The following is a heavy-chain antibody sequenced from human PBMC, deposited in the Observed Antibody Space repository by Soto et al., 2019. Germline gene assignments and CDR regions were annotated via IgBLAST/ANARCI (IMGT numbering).Heavy chain of an antibody. V-gene: IGHV1-69*06. Sequence: ASVKVSCKASGVTFSSYAISWVRQAPGQGLEWMGGIIPIFGTANYAQKFQGRVTITADKSTSTAYMELSSLRSEDTAVYYCARIKTIYYGSGSYSYYYYGMDVWGQGTTVTVSS. CDR1: GVTFSSYA. J-gene: IGHJ6*02. CDR2: IIPIFGTA. CDR3: ARIKTIYYGSGSYSYYYYGMDV. D-gene: IGHD3-10*01.